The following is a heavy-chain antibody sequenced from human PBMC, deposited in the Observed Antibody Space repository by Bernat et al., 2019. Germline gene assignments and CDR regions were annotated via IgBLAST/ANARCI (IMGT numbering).Heavy chain of an antibody. CDR2: IYYTGSA. Sequence: QQQLQESGPGLVKPSGTLSLTCSVSGVSISSANHYWGWIRRPPGNGLEWIGTIYYTGSAYYNPSLKSRITISVDTSKNQFFLKVNSVTAADTAVYYCARHDYGASGHGQNDFWGQGTLVTVSS. V-gene: IGHV4-39*01. CDR3: ARHDYGASGHGQNDF. J-gene: IGHJ4*02. D-gene: IGHD2-21*01. CDR1: GVSISSANHY.